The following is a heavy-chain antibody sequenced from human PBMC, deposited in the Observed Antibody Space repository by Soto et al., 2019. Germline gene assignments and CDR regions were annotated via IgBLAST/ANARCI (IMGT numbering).Heavy chain of an antibody. V-gene: IGHV3-48*01. CDR1: GFTFSSYS. Sequence: GGSLRLSCAASGFTFSSYSMNWVRQAPGKGLEWVSYISSSSSTIYYADSVKGRFTISRDNAKNSLYLQMNSLRAEDTAVYYCAREPIAVAGVGAVRIYYFDYWGQGTLVTVSS. J-gene: IGHJ4*02. D-gene: IGHD6-19*01. CDR3: AREPIAVAGVGAVRIYYFDY. CDR2: ISSSSSTI.